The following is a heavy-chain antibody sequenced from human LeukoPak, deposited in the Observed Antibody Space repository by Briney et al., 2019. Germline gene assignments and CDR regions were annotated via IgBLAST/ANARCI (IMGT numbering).Heavy chain of an antibody. D-gene: IGHD3-9*01. CDR1: GFTFRSYT. V-gene: IGHV3-21*05. CDR2: ISSSSSYT. CDR3: ARVIGGIRYFDWYNWFDP. Sequence: PGGSLRLSCAASGFTFRSYTMIWVRQAPGKGLEWVSYISSSSSYTNYADSVKGRFTISRDNAKNSLYLQMNSLRAEDTAVYYCARVIGGIRYFDWYNWFDPWGQGTLVTVSS. J-gene: IGHJ5*02.